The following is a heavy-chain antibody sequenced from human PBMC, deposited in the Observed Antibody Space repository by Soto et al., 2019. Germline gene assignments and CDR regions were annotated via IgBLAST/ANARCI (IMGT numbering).Heavy chain of an antibody. Sequence: QVQLVQSGAEVKKPGASVKVSCKASGYTFTSYGISWVRQAPGQGLEWMGWISAYNGNTNYAQKLQGRDTMTTDTSTSTAYSELRRLRADEASVYYCARDPGYYGAGSYYQLPLLDYYYYHIFVWGKGTTVTVSS. V-gene: IGHV1-18*01. CDR2: ISAYNGNT. J-gene: IGHJ6*03. CDR1: GYTFTSYG. D-gene: IGHD3-10*01. CDR3: ARDPGYYGAGSYYQLPLLDYYYYHIFV.